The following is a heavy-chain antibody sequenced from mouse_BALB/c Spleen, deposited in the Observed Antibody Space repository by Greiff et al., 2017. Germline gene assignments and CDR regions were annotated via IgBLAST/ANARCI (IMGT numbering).Heavy chain of an antibody. J-gene: IGHJ4*01. D-gene: IGHD2-10*01. Sequence: EVQRVESGGGLVQPGGSLRLSCATSGFTFSDFYMEWVRQPPGKRLEWIAASRNKANDYTTEYSASVKGRFIVSRDTSQSILYLQMNALRADDTAIYYCARGSYYGNYGAMDYWGQGTSVTVSS. CDR3: ARGSYYGNYGAMDY. CDR1: GFTFSDFY. CDR2: SRNKANDYTT. V-gene: IGHV7-1*02.